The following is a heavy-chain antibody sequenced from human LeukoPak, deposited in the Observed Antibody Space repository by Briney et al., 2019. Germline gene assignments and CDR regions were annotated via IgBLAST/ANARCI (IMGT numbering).Heavy chain of an antibody. CDR2: IKQDGSEK. CDR3: AREDVNNWFDP. V-gene: IGHV3-7*01. D-gene: IGHD5-24*01. CDR1: GFTFSSYW. Sequence: GGSLRLSCAASGFTFSSYWMSWVRQAPGKGLEWVANIKQDGSEKYYVDSVKGRFTISRDNAKNSLYLQMNSLRAEDTAVCYCAREDVNNWFDPWGQGTLVTVSS. J-gene: IGHJ5*02.